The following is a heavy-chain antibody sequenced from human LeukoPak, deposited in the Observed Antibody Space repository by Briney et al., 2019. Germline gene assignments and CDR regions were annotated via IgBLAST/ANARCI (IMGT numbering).Heavy chain of an antibody. CDR1: GYSISSGYY. D-gene: IGHD2-2*01. V-gene: IGHV4-38-2*02. Sequence: SETLSLTCTVSGYSISSGYYWGWIRQPPGKGLGWIGSIYHSGSIYCNPCLKRRVTISVDSYKNEFSVNLRSVSAAHQGVYYCATDKVAAMQDYYYYFYMDVWGKGTTVTVSS. CDR2: IYHSGSI. CDR3: ATDKVAAMQDYYYYFYMDV. J-gene: IGHJ6*03.